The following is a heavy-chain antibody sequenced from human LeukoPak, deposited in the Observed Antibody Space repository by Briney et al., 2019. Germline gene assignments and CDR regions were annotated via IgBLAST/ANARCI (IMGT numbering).Heavy chain of an antibody. D-gene: IGHD1-26*01. CDR3: ARDRTGGSYYFDY. Sequence: SETLSLTCTVSGGSISSSSYHWSWIRQPPGKGLEWIGSIYHSGSTYYNPSLKSRVTISVDTSKNQFSLKLSSVTAADTAVYYCARDRTGGSYYFDYWGQGTLVTVSS. CDR2: IYHSGST. J-gene: IGHJ4*02. CDR1: GGSISSSSYH. V-gene: IGHV4-39*07.